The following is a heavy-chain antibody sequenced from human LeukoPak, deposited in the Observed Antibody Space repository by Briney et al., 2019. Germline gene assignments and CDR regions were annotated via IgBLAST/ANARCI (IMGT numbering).Heavy chain of an antibody. V-gene: IGHV3-23*01. D-gene: IGHD3-3*01. J-gene: IGHJ4*02. CDR1: GFTFSSHA. CDR3: ARDPGVVAFHYFDY. CDR2: IGGLGGST. Sequence: GGSLRLSCAASGFTFSSHAMGWVRQAPGKGLEWVSGIGGLGGSTYYAGSVKGRFTISRDNSQSTLCLHMNSLRAGDTAVYYCARDPGVVAFHYFDYWGQGSLVTVSS.